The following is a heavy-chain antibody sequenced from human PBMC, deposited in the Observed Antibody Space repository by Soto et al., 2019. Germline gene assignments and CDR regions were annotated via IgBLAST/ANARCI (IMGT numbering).Heavy chain of an antibody. CDR3: ARVPYDTYDGGWFDP. D-gene: IGHD3-22*01. J-gene: IGHJ5*02. V-gene: IGHV4-38-2*02. CDR1: GYSISSGYY. Sequence: VSGYSISSGYYWGWIRQPPGKGLEWIGSIYHSGSTYYNPSLKSRVTISVDTSKNQFSLKLSSVTAADTAVYYCARVPYDTYDGGWFDPWGQGTLVTVS. CDR2: IYHSGST.